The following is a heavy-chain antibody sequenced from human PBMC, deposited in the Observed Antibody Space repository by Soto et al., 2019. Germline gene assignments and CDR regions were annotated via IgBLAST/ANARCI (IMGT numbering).Heavy chain of an antibody. D-gene: IGHD3-22*01. Sequence: GGSLRLSCASSGFTFSSYRMSWVRQAPGKGLEWVANIKQDGSEKYYVDSVKGRFTISRDNAKNSLYLQMNSLRAEDTAVYYCARDQLYYNDISGRPLNAFDVWGQGTTVTVSS. CDR1: GFTFSSYR. J-gene: IGHJ3*01. V-gene: IGHV3-7*01. CDR3: ARDQLYYNDISGRPLNAFDV. CDR2: IKQDGSEK.